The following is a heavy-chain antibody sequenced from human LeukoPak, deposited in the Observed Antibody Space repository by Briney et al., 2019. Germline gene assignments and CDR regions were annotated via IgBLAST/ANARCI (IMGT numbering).Heavy chain of an antibody. D-gene: IGHD3-3*01. V-gene: IGHV3-30-3*01. Sequence: GRSLRLSCAASGFTFSSYAMHWVRQAPGKGLEWVAVISYDGSNKYYADSVKGRFTISRDNSKNTLYLQMNSLRAEDTAVYYCARVPGHQEWFPDYWGQGTLVTVSS. CDR3: ARVPGHQEWFPDY. CDR1: GFTFSSYA. J-gene: IGHJ4*02. CDR2: ISYDGSNK.